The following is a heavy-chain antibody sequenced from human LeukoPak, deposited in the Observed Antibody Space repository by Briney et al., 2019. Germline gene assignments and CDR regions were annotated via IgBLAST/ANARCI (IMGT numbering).Heavy chain of an antibody. CDR1: GGSFSSYY. Sequence: PSETLSLTCTVSGGSFSSYYWTWIRQPPGKGLEWIGYIDHGGSTNYNPSLRSRVSISSDTSKIQFSLELTSVTAADTAAYYCARLKATVSIHAYFDSWGQGTLVTVSS. CDR3: ARLKATVSIHAYFDS. V-gene: IGHV4-59*01. CDR2: IDHGGST. J-gene: IGHJ4*02. D-gene: IGHD4-17*01.